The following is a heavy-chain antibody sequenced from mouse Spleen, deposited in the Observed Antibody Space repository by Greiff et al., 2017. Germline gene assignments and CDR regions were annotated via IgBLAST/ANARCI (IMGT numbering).Heavy chain of an antibody. Sequence: EVQLQESGGGLVQPGGSLSLSCAASGFTFTDYYMSWVRQPPGKALEWLGFIRNKANGYTTEYSASVKGRFTISRDNSQSILYLQMNALRAEDSATYYCARSYGEHYWGQGTTLTVSS. J-gene: IGHJ2*01. D-gene: IGHD2-13*01. CDR1: GFTFTDYY. CDR2: IRNKANGYTT. V-gene: IGHV7-3*01. CDR3: ARSYGEHY.